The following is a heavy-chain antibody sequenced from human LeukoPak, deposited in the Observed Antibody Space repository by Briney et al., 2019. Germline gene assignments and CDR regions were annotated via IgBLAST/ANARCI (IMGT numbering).Heavy chain of an antibody. J-gene: IGHJ6*04. CDR1: GFTFSSYN. D-gene: IGHD3-10*02. CDR3: AELGITMIGGV. CDR2: ISSSGSTI. V-gene: IGHV3-48*04. Sequence: GGSLRLSCAAPGFTFSSYNMNWVRQAPGKGLEWVSYISSSGSTIYYADSVKGRFTISRDNAKNSLYLQMNSLRAEDTAVYYCAELGITMIGGVWGKGTTVTISS.